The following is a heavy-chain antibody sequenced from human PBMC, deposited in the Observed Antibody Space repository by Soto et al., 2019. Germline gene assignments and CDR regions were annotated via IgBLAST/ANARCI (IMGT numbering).Heavy chain of an antibody. V-gene: IGHV3-30*18. CDR1: GFTFSNYD. CDR3: AKGKSTGDIDWFDP. CDR2: ISDDGSNK. D-gene: IGHD3-10*01. J-gene: IGHJ5*02. Sequence: PGGSLRLSCAASGFTFSNYDMHWVRQAPGKGLEWVAFISDDGSNKYYADSMKGRFTVSRDNSKNCLYLQMNSLGVEDTAMYFCAKGKSTGDIDWFDPWGQGSLVTVSS.